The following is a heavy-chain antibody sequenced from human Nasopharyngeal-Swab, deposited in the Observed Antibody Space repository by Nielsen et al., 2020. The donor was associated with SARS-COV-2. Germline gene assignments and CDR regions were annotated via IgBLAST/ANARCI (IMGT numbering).Heavy chain of an antibody. D-gene: IGHD2-15*01. CDR1: GDSFTSSDYY. CDR2: VYFVRSP. CDR3: ARVMVATTIWFDP. J-gene: IGHJ5*02. Sequence: SETLSLTCSVSGDSFTSSDYYWGWIRQPPGKGLEWIGSVYFVRSPFYNPSLKSRVTISVDRSKKQFSLRLNSVTAADTAVYYCARVMVATTIWFDPWGRGTLVTVSS. V-gene: IGHV4-39*07.